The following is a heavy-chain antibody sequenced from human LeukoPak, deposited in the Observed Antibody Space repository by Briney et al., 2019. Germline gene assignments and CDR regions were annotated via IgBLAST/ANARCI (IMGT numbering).Heavy chain of an antibody. Sequence: ASVKVSCKASGYTFTGYYMHWVRQAPGQGLEWMGRINPNSGGTNYAQKFQGRVTMTRDTSISTAYMELSRLRSDDTAVYYCARAASDYYDSSGYYPGHDYWGQGTLVTVSS. J-gene: IGHJ4*02. CDR1: GYTFTGYY. CDR3: ARAASDYYDSSGYYPGHDY. V-gene: IGHV1-2*06. CDR2: INPNSGGT. D-gene: IGHD3-22*01.